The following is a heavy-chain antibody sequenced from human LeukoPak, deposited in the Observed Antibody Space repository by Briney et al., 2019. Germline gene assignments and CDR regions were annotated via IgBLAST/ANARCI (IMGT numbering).Heavy chain of an antibody. CDR1: GGSFSGYY. CDR2: INHSGST. Sequence: SETLSLTCAVYGGSFSGYYWSWIRQPPGKGLEWIGEINHSGSTNYNPSLKSRLTISVDLPKNQFSLDLRSVTAADTAVYYCARDAAAGYSLACWGQGTLVTVSS. V-gene: IGHV4-34*01. J-gene: IGHJ4*02. D-gene: IGHD6-13*01. CDR3: ARDAAAGYSLAC.